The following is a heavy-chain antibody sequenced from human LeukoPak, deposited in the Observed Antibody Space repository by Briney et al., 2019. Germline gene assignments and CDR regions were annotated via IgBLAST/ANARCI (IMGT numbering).Heavy chain of an antibody. CDR3: ARGPSHGGFDY. CDR2: INPNNGGT. CDR1: GYTFTVYY. Sequence: ASVKVSCKVSGYTFTVYYLHWVRQAPRQGFEWMGWINPNNGGTKCAEKFQGRVTMTRDTSLTTAYMELSSLKSDDTAVYYCARGPSHGGFDYWGQGSLVTVSS. D-gene: IGHD4-23*01. V-gene: IGHV1-2*02. J-gene: IGHJ4*02.